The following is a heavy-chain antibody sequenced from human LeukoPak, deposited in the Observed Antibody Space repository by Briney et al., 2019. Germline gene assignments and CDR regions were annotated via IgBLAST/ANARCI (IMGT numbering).Heavy chain of an antibody. CDR3: ARIEGNSGYGWSHFDY. V-gene: IGHV4-30-4*01. CDR2: IYYRGTT. J-gene: IGHJ4*02. D-gene: IGHD3-10*01. Sequence: PSQTLSLTCTVSGGSINSGDNYWRWIRQPPGKGLEWIGFIYYRGTTHYNPSLKSRVSISIDTSRNQFSLKLNSVTAADTAVYYCARIEGNSGYGWSHFDYWGQGRLVTVSS. CDR1: GGSINSGDNY.